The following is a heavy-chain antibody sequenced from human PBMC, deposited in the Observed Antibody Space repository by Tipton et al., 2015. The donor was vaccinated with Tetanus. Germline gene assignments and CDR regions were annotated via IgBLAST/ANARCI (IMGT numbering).Heavy chain of an antibody. CDR2: VDDSGST. V-gene: IGHV4-34*01. CDR1: GFTFSSYA. D-gene: IGHD2-2*01. J-gene: IGHJ4*02. Sequence: LRLSCAASGFTFSSYAMNWVRQAPGKGLEWIGEVDDSGSTNYSPSLKSRVTISLDTSKSEFSLTLSSVTAADTAVYYCAREVPAAGHFDSWGQGTLVTVSS. CDR3: AREVPAAGHFDS.